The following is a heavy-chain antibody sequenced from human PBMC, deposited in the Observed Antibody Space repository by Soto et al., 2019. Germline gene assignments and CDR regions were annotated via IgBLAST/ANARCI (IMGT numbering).Heavy chain of an antibody. D-gene: IGHD6-6*01. J-gene: IGHJ6*03. CDR1: GFTLSGYA. Sequence: PGGSLRLSCAASGFTLSGYAMDWVRHAPGKGLEYVSGISSNGVGTYYANSVQGRFTISRDNSKNTVYLQMGSLRPEDMAVYYCARRARPDFYYMDVWGNGTTVTVSS. V-gene: IGHV3-64*01. CDR3: ARRARPDFYYMDV. CDR2: ISSNGVGT.